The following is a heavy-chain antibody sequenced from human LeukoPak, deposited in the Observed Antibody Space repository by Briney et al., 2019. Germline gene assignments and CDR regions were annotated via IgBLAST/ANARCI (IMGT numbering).Heavy chain of an antibody. J-gene: IGHJ1*01. CDR3: ARRPVAAEYFQH. CDR1: GFSFTNYA. V-gene: IGHV3-30*03. CDR2: ISYDESKV. Sequence: GGSLRLSCTGSGFSFTNYAMHWVRQAPGEGLEWVAVISYDESKVYYADSVKGRFTISRDLSTNTLYLQMNSLTTEDTAMYFCARRPVAAEYFQHWGQGTLVTVSS. D-gene: IGHD6-25*01.